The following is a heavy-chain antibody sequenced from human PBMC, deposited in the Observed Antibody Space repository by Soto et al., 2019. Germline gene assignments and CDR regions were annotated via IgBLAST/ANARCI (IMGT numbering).Heavy chain of an antibody. CDR1: GYTFTSYD. D-gene: IGHD3-3*01. J-gene: IGHJ6*03. CDR2: MNPNSGNT. Sequence: ASVKVSCKASGYTFTSYDINWVRQATGQGLEWMGWMNPNSGNTGYAQKFQGRVTMTRNTSISTAYMELSSLRSEDTAVYYCARSSYLRFLEWREAYYYYYMDVWGKGTTVTVSS. V-gene: IGHV1-8*01. CDR3: ARSSYLRFLEWREAYYYYYMDV.